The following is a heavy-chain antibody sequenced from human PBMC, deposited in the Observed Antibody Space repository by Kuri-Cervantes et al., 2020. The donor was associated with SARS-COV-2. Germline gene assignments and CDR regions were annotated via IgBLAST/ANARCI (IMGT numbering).Heavy chain of an antibody. J-gene: IGHJ4*02. CDR3: AKDMESGGSYSTFDY. V-gene: IGHV3-7*03. D-gene: IGHD2-15*01. CDR2: IKQDGSEK. Sequence: GGSLRLSCAASGFTFSSYWMSWVRQAPGKGLEWVANIKQDGSEKYYVDSVKCRFTISRDNAKNSLYLQMNSLRAEDTALYYCAKDMESGGSYSTFDYWGQGTLVTVSS. CDR1: GFTFSSYW.